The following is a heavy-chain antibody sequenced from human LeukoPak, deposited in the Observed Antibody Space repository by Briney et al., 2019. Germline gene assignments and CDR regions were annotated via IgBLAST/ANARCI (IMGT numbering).Heavy chain of an antibody. V-gene: IGHV3-21*01. CDR1: GFTFSSYS. D-gene: IGHD5-12*01. J-gene: IGHJ6*02. CDR3: ARDLYSSYDFGHYGMDV. Sequence: GGSLRLSCVVSGFTFSSYSMNWVRQAPGKGLEWVSCISSGSSNMYYADSVKGRFTISRDNAKSSLYLQMNSLSVEDTAVYYCARDLYSSYDFGHYGMDVWGQGTTITVSS. CDR2: ISSGSSNM.